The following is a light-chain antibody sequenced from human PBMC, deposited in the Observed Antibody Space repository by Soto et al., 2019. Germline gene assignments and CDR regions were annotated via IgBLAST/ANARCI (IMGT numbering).Light chain of an antibody. V-gene: IGLV2-14*03. J-gene: IGLJ3*02. CDR3: SSFTDTGTVM. CDR1: SSDVGAHHS. CDR2: DVS. Sequence: QSALTQPASVSGSPGQSFTIPCTGSSSDVGAHHSVSWYQQHPGKAPKLIIFDVSNRPSGVSNRFSGPKSGNTASLTISGLQPEDEADYYCSSFTDTGTVMFGGGTKLTVL.